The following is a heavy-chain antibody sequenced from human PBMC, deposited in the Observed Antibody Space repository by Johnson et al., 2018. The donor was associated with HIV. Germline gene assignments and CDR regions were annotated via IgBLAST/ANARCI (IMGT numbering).Heavy chain of an antibody. CDR3: AKGGWWEGLEVKVAAAFDI. Sequence: QVQLVESGGGVVQPGRSLRLSCAASGFTFSSYAMHWVRQAPGKGLEWVAVIWYDGRENYYADSVKGRFTISRDNPKNTLYLQMNRRRDEDKAVYYCAKGGWWEGLEVKVAAAFDIWGQGTMVTVSS. V-gene: IGHV3-30*04. CDR2: IWYDGREN. J-gene: IGHJ3*02. CDR1: GFTFSSYA. D-gene: IGHD6-25*01.